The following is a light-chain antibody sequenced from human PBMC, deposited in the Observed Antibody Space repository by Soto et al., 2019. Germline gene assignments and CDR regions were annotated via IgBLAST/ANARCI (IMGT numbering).Light chain of an antibody. Sequence: IQLTQSPSSLSASVGDRVTITCRASQGLSSYLAWYQQKPGKAPKLLIFAASTLQSGVPSRFSGSGSETDFTLTISRLEPEDFAVYYCQQYGSSGTFGQGTKVDIK. CDR3: QQYGSSGT. J-gene: IGKJ1*01. V-gene: IGKV1-9*01. CDR1: QGLSSY. CDR2: AAS.